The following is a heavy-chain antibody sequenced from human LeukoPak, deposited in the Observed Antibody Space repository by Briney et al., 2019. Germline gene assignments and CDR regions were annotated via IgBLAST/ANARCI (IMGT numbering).Heavy chain of an antibody. CDR2: IYPGDSDT. J-gene: IGHJ6*02. CDR1: GYSFTSYW. CDR3: ARQGPVSGQYYHCMDV. V-gene: IGHV5-51*01. Sequence: GESLKISCKGSGYSFTSYWIGWVRQMPGKGLEWMGIIYPGDSDTRYSPSFQGQVTISADKSISTAYLQWSSLKASDTAIYYCARQGPVSGQYYHCMDVWGQGTTVTVSS. D-gene: IGHD5/OR15-5a*01.